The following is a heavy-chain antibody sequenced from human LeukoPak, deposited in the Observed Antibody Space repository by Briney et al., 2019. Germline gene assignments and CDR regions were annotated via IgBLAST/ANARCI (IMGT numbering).Heavy chain of an antibody. Sequence: SETLSLTCTVSGGAISSYSWSWIRQPPGKGLEWIGYIYYSGGTNYNPSLKSRVSISVDTSKNQFSLKLSSVAAADTAVYYCASGHPGYYGMDVWGQGTTVTVSS. V-gene: IGHV4-59*08. CDR3: ASGHPGYYGMDV. CDR1: GGAISSYS. CDR2: IYYSGGT. J-gene: IGHJ6*02.